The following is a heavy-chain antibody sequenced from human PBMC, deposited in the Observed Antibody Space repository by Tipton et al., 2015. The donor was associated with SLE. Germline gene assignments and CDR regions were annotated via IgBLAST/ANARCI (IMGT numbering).Heavy chain of an antibody. V-gene: IGHV4-39*07. D-gene: IGHD2-21*01. CDR3: AAHCGDDCSTGGAFDM. J-gene: IGHJ3*02. Sequence: TLSLTCTVSGVSISSRTYYWGWIRQPPGKGLEWIGSMYYSGNTYYNPSLKTRVTISVDTSKNQFSLKLSSVTAADTAVYYCAAHCGDDCSTGGAFDMWGQGTMVTVSS. CDR1: GVSISSRTYY. CDR2: MYYSGNT.